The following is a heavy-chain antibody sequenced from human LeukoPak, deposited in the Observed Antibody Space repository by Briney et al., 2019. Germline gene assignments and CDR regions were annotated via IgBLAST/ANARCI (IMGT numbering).Heavy chain of an antibody. J-gene: IGHJ4*02. CDR3: ARASGYSYGLDY. V-gene: IGHV3-30-3*01. Sequence: GGSLRLSCAASGFTFSSYAMHWVRQAPGQGLEWVAVISYDGSNKYYADSVKGRFTISRDNSKNTLYLQMNSLRAEDTAVYYCARASGYSYGLDYWGQGTLVTVSS. D-gene: IGHD5-18*01. CDR2: ISYDGSNK. CDR1: GFTFSSYA.